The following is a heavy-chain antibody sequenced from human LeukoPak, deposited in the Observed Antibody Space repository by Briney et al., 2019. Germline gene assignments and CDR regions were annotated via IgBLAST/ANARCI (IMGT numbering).Heavy chain of an antibody. D-gene: IGHD6-6*01. CDR3: ARREQYSSFNNWFDP. Sequence: ASVKVSCKASGGTFSSYAISWVRQAPGQGLEWMGGIIPIFGTANYAQKFQGRVTITTDESTSTAYMELSSLRSEDTAVYYCARREQYSSFNNWFDPWGQGTLVTVSS. CDR1: GGTFSSYA. J-gene: IGHJ5*02. V-gene: IGHV1-69*05. CDR2: IIPIFGTA.